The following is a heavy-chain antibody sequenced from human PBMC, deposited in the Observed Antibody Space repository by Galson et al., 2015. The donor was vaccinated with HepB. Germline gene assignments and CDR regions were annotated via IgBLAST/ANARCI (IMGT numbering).Heavy chain of an antibody. J-gene: IGHJ4*02. CDR3: AREPGVVPAAIWNY. CDR1: GDSVSSNSAA. CDR2: TYYRSKWYN. D-gene: IGHD2-2*01. Sequence: CAISGDSVSSNSAAWNWIRQSPSRGLEWLGRTYYRSKWYNDYAVSVKSRITINPDTSKNQFSLQMNSVTPEDTAVYYCAREPGVVPAAIWNYWGQGTLVTVSS. V-gene: IGHV6-1*01.